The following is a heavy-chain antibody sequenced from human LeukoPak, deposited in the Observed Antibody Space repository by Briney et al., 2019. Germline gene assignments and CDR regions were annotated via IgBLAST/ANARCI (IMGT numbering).Heavy chain of an antibody. D-gene: IGHD1-26*01. CDR2: ISAYNGNT. V-gene: IGHV1-18*01. Sequence: ASVTVSCKASGYTFTSYGISWVRQAPGQGLEWMGWISAYNGNTNYAQKLQGRVTMTTDTSTSTAYMELRSLKSDDTAVYYCARSYLEDYYYYGMDVWGQGTTVTVSS. CDR3: ARSYLEDYYYYGMDV. CDR1: GYTFTSYG. J-gene: IGHJ6*02.